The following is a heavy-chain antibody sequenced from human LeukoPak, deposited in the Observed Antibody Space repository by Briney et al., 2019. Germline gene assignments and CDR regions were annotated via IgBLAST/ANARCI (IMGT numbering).Heavy chain of an antibody. CDR2: FDPEDGET. V-gene: IGHV1-24*01. CDR3: AIPYSGSYGLGSVLGY. D-gene: IGHD1-26*01. J-gene: IGHJ4*02. CDR1: GYTLTELS. Sequence: ASVKVSCKVSGYTLTELSMHWVRQAPGKGLEWMGGFDPEDGETIYAQKFQGRVTMTEDTSTDTAYMELSSLRSEDTAVYYCAIPYSGSYGLGSVLGYWGQGTLVTVSS.